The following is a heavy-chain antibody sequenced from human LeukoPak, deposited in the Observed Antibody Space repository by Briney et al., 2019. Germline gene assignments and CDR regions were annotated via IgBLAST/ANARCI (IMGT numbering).Heavy chain of an antibody. CDR2: ISSASGST. J-gene: IGHJ1*01. V-gene: IGHV3-23*01. CDR1: GFTFSSYG. Sequence: PGGSLRLSCAASGFTFSSYGTHWVRQAPGKGLEWVSTISSASGSTYYADSVKGRFTISRDNSKNTLFLQMNSLRAEDTAVYYCAKDESIVGATSYFQHWGQGTLVTVSS. CDR3: AKDESIVGATSYFQH. D-gene: IGHD1-26*01.